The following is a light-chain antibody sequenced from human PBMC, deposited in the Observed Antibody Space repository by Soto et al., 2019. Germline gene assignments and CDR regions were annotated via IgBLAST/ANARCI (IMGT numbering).Light chain of an antibody. Sequence: DIVMTQSPDSLAVPLGERANINCKSSLSVFYSSNNKNYLAWYQQKQGQPXKXXIYWASTRESGVPDRFSGSGSGTDFTITISSLQAEDGAVYYGQQYYSTPITFGQGTRLEIK. V-gene: IGKV4-1*01. CDR3: QQYYSTPIT. CDR1: LSVFYSSNNKNY. CDR2: WAS. J-gene: IGKJ5*01.